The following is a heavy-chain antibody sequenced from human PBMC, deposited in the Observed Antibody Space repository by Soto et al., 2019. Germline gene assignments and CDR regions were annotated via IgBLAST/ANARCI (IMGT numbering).Heavy chain of an antibody. V-gene: IGHV1-69*06. Sequence: QVQLVQSGAEVKKPGSSVKVSCKASGVTFSSYAISWVRQAPGQGLEWMGGVIPIFGTANYAQKFQGRVTITADNSTSTADMALSSLRSEDTAGYYCAPHCTNGVGRDYWGQGTLVTVSS. J-gene: IGHJ4*02. CDR2: VIPIFGTA. D-gene: IGHD2-8*01. CDR3: APHCTNGVGRDY. CDR1: GVTFSSYA.